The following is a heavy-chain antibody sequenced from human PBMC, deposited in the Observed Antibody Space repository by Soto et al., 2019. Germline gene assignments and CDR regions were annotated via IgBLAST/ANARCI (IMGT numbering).Heavy chain of an antibody. J-gene: IGHJ4*02. CDR1: GFTFSGYA. CDR2: ISGSGGST. D-gene: IGHD7-27*01. Sequence: GGSLRLSCAAFGFTFSGYAMSWVRQAPGKGLEWVSAISGSGGSTYYADSVKGRFTISRDNSKNTLYLQMNSLRAEDTAVYYCAKSKIPLGPLDYWGQGTLVTVSS. V-gene: IGHV3-23*01. CDR3: AKSKIPLGPLDY.